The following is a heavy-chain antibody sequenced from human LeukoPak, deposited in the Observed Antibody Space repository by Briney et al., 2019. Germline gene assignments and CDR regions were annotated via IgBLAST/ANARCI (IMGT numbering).Heavy chain of an antibody. CDR3: ARVGYSSSWIDY. D-gene: IGHD6-13*01. J-gene: IGHJ4*02. CDR2: IYYSGST. V-gene: IGHV4-61*01. Sequence: SETLSLTCTVSGGSVSSGSYYWSWIRQPPGKGLEWIGYIYYSGSTNYNPSLKSRATISVDTSKNQFSLKMSSVTAADTAVYYCARVGYSSSWIDYWGRGTLVTVSS. CDR1: GGSVSSGSYY.